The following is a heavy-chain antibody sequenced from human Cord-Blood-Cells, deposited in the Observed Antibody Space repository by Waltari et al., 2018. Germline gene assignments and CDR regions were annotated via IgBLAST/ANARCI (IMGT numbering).Heavy chain of an antibody. CDR3: ARDSIEYQLLSAYYYYYYMDV. V-gene: IGHV4-38-2*02. D-gene: IGHD2-2*01. Sequence: QVQLQESGPGLVKPSEPLSLTCTVPGYSISSRYSSRWIPQPPGQGLEWIGSIYHSGSTYYDPSLKSRVTISVDTSKNQFSLKLSSVTAADTAVYYCARDSIEYQLLSAYYYYYYMDVWGKGTTVTVSS. J-gene: IGHJ6*03. CDR2: IYHSGST. CDR1: GYSISSRYS.